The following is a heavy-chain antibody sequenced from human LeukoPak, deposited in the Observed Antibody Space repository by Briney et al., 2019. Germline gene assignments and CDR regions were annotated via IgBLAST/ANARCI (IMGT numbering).Heavy chain of an antibody. CDR1: GGSINSSSYY. V-gene: IGHV4-39*01. D-gene: IGHD6-6*01. Sequence: EPSETLFLTCTVSGGSINSSSYYWGWIRQPPGKGLEWIGSVYYSGSTHYNPSLKSQVTISVDTSKNHFSLRLSSVTAADTAVYYCARQSIAARGYYYYMDVWGKGTTVTVSS. J-gene: IGHJ6*03. CDR3: ARQSIAARGYYYYMDV. CDR2: VYYSGST.